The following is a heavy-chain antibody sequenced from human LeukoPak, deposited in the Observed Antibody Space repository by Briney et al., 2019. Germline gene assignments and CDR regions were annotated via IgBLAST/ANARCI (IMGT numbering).Heavy chain of an antibody. CDR2: IYYSGGT. Sequence: SETLSLTCTVSGGSISSSSYYWGWIRQPPGKGLEWIGSIYYSGGTYYDPSLKSRVTISVDTSKNQFSLKLSSVTAADTAVYYCARPPLMDVWGQGTTVTVSS. V-gene: IGHV4-39*01. CDR3: ARPPLMDV. CDR1: GGSISSSSYY. J-gene: IGHJ6*02.